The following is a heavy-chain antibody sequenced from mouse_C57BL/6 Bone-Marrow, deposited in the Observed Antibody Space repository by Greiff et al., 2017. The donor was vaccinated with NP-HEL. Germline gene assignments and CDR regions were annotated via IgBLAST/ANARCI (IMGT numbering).Heavy chain of an antibody. CDR3: AARDWYFDV. Sequence: EVNLVESGGDLVKPGGSLKLSCAASGFTFSSYGMSWVRQTPDKRLEWVATISSGGSYTYYPDSVKGRFTISRDNAKNTLYLQMSSLKSEDTAMYYCAARDWYFDVWGTGTTVTVSS. J-gene: IGHJ1*03. CDR2: ISSGGSYT. V-gene: IGHV5-6*01. CDR1: GFTFSSYG.